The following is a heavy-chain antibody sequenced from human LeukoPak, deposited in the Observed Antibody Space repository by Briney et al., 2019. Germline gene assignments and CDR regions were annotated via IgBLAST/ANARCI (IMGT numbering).Heavy chain of an antibody. J-gene: IGHJ4*02. CDR2: INEDGSEK. D-gene: IGHD4-17*01. CDR3: ARAKVTNDY. CDR1: GFTLGSYW. Sequence: GGSLRLSCAASGFTLGSYWMSWVRQAPGKGLEWVANINEDGSEKYYVDSVKGRFTISRDNAKNSLYLQMNSPRAEDTAVYYCARAKVTNDYWGQGTLVTVSS. V-gene: IGHV3-7*03.